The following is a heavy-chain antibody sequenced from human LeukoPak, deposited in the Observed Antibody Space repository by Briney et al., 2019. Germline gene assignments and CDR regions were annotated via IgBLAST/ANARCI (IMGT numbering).Heavy chain of an antibody. CDR3: ASSVATVSGSGFRWFDP. CDR1: GGSISSSSYY. D-gene: IGHD3-16*01. V-gene: IGHV4-39*07. J-gene: IGHJ5*02. Sequence: SETLSLTCTVSGGSISSSSYYWGWIRQSPGKGLEWIGSIYYSGSTNYNPSLKSRVTISVDTSKDQFSLKLSSVTAADTAVYYCASSVATVSGSGFRWFDPWGQGTLVTVSS. CDR2: IYYSGST.